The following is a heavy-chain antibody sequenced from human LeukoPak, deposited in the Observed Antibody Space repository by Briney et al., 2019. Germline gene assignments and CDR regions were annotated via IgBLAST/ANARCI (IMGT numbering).Heavy chain of an antibody. CDR3: AGAAALTNWFDP. CDR1: GGSISSYY. Sequence: SETLSLTCTVSGGSISSYYWSWIRQPPGKGLEWIGYIYYSGSTNYNPSLKSRVTISVDTSKNRFSLKLSSVTAADTAVYYCAGAAALTNWFDPWGQGTLVTVSS. CDR2: IYYSGST. D-gene: IGHD6-13*01. J-gene: IGHJ5*02. V-gene: IGHV4-59*12.